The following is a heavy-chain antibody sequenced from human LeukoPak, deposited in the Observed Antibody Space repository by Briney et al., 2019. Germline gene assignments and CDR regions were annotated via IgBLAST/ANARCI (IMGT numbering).Heavy chain of an antibody. J-gene: IGHJ4*02. CDR1: GGSISSSSYY. D-gene: IGHD3-3*01. Sequence: SETLSLTCTVSGGSISSSSYYWGWIRQPPGKRLEWIGSIYYSGSTYYNPSLKSRVTISVDTSKNQFSLKLSSVTAADTAVYYCARQGSLRGYWGQGTLVTVSS. CDR3: ARQGSLRGY. CDR2: IYYSGST. V-gene: IGHV4-39*01.